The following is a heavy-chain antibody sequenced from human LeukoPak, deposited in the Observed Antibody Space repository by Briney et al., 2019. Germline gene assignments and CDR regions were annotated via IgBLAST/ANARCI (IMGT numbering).Heavy chain of an antibody. Sequence: GGSLRLSCTASGFTFSSYAMNWVRQAPGKGLEWVSGIGAGGTFTYYADSVKGRFTISRDNSRNTLYLQINSLRAEDTAVYYCARARTSGSFCDYWGQGTLVTVSS. CDR3: ARARTSGSFCDY. V-gene: IGHV3-23*01. CDR2: IGAGGTFT. J-gene: IGHJ4*02. D-gene: IGHD1-26*01. CDR1: GFTFSSYA.